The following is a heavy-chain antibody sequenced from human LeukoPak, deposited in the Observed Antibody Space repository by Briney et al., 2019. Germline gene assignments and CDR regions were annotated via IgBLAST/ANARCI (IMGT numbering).Heavy chain of an antibody. J-gene: IGHJ4*02. D-gene: IGHD2-21*02. V-gene: IGHV1-18*01. Sequence: ASVKVSCKTSGYTFNTYVITWVRQAPGQGLEWMGWISPYNGNTSYAQKFQARVTMTTDTSTSTAYMELRSLRSDDTAVYFCARAYCGGDCHQGPDYWGQGTLVIVSS. CDR1: GYTFNTYV. CDR2: ISPYNGNT. CDR3: ARAYCGGDCHQGPDY.